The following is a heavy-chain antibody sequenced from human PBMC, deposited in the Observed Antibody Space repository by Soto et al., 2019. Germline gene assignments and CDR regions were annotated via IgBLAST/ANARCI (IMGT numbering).Heavy chain of an antibody. CDR1: GASISSYY. Sequence: QVQLQESGPGLVKPLETLSLTCSVSGASISSYYWSWIRQPPGKGLEWIGYIFYSGSSGSTNYNPSLKSRVTISVDTSKNQFSLKLSSVTAADTAVYYCARTALGRLDPWGQGTLVTVSS. CDR3: ARTALGRLDP. CDR2: IFYSGSSGST. J-gene: IGHJ5*02. D-gene: IGHD2-21*02. V-gene: IGHV4-59*01.